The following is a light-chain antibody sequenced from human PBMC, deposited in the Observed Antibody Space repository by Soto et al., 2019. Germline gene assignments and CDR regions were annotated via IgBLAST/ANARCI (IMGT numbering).Light chain of an antibody. CDR1: QSISTL. CDR3: QQYHTYWT. V-gene: IGKV1-5*03. Sequence: IQMTQSPSTLSASVGDSVTITCRASQSISTLTAWYQQKPGKAPRLLLYESSVLESGVPSRFSGDGSGTDFTLTISGTQPDDSAIYYCQQYHTYWTFGQGTKVEVK. J-gene: IGKJ1*01. CDR2: ESS.